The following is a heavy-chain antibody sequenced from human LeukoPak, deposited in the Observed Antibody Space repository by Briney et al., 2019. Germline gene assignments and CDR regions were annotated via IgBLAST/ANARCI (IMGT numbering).Heavy chain of an antibody. CDR3: ARFHYCSSTNCYPRHFDY. V-gene: IGHV3-7*01. D-gene: IGHD2-2*01. CDR2: IKQDATEQ. CDR1: GFTFSSYW. Sequence: GGSLRPSCAASGFTFSSYWMSWVRQAPGKGLEWVANIKQDATEQYYVESAKGRFTISRDNTKNSLYLQVNSLRAEDTAVYYCARFHYCSSTNCYPRHFDYWGQGTLVTVSS. J-gene: IGHJ4*02.